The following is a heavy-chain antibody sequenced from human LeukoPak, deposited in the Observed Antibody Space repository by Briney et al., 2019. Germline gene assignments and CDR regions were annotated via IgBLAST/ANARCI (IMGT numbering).Heavy chain of an antibody. CDR3: ARVGGDYSNLDY. Sequence: PGGSLRHSCAASVFTLSDYYMSSIRQAPGKGLEWVSYISSSGSTIYYADSVKGRFTISRDNAKNSLYLQMNSLRAEDTAVYYCARVGGDYSNLDYWGQGTLVTVSS. D-gene: IGHD4-11*01. V-gene: IGHV3-11*04. J-gene: IGHJ4*02. CDR1: VFTLSDYY. CDR2: ISSSGSTI.